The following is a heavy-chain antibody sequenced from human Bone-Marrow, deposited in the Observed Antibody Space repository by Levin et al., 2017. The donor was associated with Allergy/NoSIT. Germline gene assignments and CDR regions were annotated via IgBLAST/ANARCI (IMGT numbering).Heavy chain of an antibody. Sequence: GESLKISCAASGFTVSSNYMNWVRQAPGKGLEWVALIHSGGNKYYADSVRGRFTISRDDSKNALYLQLSSLRAEDTAVYYCARDFPFHYYVSSSTLGMEGWGQGTRVTV. J-gene: IGHJ6*02. CDR2: IHSGGNK. CDR1: GFTVSSNY. CDR3: ARDFPFHYYVSSSTLGMEG. V-gene: IGHV3-53*01. D-gene: IGHD3-10*01.